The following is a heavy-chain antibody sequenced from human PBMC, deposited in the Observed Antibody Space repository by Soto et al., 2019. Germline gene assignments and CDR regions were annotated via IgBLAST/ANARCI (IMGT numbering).Heavy chain of an antibody. CDR2: VSGSGANT. J-gene: IGHJ4*02. CDR1: GITFSSYA. V-gene: IGHV3-23*04. Sequence: EVQLVESGGGLVQPGGSLRLSCAASGITFSSYAMSWVRQAPGKGLEWVSTVSGSGANTYYADSVKGRFTISRDNSENTLYLQMISLRAEDMAIYYCAKGPHSSGWHYFDYWGQGTLVTVSS. CDR3: AKGPHSSGWHYFDY. D-gene: IGHD6-19*01.